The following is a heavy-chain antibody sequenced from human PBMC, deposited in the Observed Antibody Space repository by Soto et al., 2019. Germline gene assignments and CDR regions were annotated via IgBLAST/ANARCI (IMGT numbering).Heavy chain of an antibody. Sequence: GGSLRLSCAASGFTFSSYAMSWVRQAPGKGLEWVSAISGSGGSTYYADSVKGRFTISRDNSKNTLYLQMNSLRAEDTAVYYCAKDTGYCSSTSCYGPVYGMDVWGQGTTVTVSS. V-gene: IGHV3-23*01. J-gene: IGHJ6*02. D-gene: IGHD2-2*01. CDR1: GFTFSSYA. CDR2: ISGSGGST. CDR3: AKDTGYCSSTSCYGPVYGMDV.